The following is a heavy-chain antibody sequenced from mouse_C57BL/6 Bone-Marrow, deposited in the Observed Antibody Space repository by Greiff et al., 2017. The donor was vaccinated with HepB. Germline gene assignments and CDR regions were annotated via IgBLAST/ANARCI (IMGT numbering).Heavy chain of an antibody. D-gene: IGHD1-1*01. CDR2: ISYSGST. CDR3: ARRGPYYYGSPLYFDV. V-gene: IGHV3-8*01. J-gene: IGHJ1*03. Sequence: EVQLVESGPGLAKPSQTLSLTCSVTGYSITSDYWNWIRKFPGNKLEYMGYISYSGSTYYNPSLKSRISITRDTSKTQYYLQLNSVTTEDTATYYCARRGPYYYGSPLYFDVWGTGTTVTVSS. CDR1: GYSITSDY.